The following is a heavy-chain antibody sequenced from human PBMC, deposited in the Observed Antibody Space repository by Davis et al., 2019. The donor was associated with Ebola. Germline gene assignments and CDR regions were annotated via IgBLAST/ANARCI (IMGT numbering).Heavy chain of an antibody. CDR3: ARARGITMVRGVILGIYYFDY. Sequence: GESLKISCAASGFTFSSYAMHWVRQAQGQGLEWVAVISYDGSNKYYAASVTGRFTISRDNSKNTLYLQMNSRRAEDTAVYYCARARGITMVRGVILGIYYFDYWGQGTLVTVSS. D-gene: IGHD3-10*01. V-gene: IGHV3-30-3*01. CDR1: GFTFSSYA. J-gene: IGHJ4*02. CDR2: ISYDGSNK.